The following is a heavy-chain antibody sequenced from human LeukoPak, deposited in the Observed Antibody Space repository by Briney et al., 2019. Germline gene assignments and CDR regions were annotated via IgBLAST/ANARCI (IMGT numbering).Heavy chain of an antibody. V-gene: IGHV4-4*07. Sequence: NPSETLSLTCTVSGGSISSYYWSWIRQPAGKGLEWIGRIYTSGSTNYNPSLKSRATMSVDTSKNQFSLKLSSVTAADTAVYYCAREGNYYDSSGYYLLINWFDPWGQGTLVTVSS. CDR3: AREGNYYDSSGYYLLINWFDP. CDR2: IYTSGST. J-gene: IGHJ5*02. D-gene: IGHD3-22*01. CDR1: GGSISSYY.